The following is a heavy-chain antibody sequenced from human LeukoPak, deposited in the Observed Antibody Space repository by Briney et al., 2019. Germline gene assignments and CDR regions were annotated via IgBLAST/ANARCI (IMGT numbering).Heavy chain of an antibody. CDR3: ARGYSSSFAVLDRGDFDH. D-gene: IGHD6-6*01. CDR1: GFTFSNYA. V-gene: IGHV3-23*01. J-gene: IGHJ4*02. CDR2: ISGSAVST. Sequence: QTGGSLRLSCAASGFTFSNYAMNWVRQGPGKGLEWVSVISGSAVSTYYADSVKGRFTISRDNPKNSLYLQMNSLRAEDTAVYYCARGYSSSFAVLDRGDFDHWGQGTLVTVSS.